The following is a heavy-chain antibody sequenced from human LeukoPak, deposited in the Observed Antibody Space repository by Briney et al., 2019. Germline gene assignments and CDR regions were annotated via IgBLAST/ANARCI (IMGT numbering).Heavy chain of an antibody. Sequence: GGSLRLSCAASRFTFSNYALHWVRQAPGKGLEWVAVISDDERDKYYTDSVKSRFTISRANSKNTLYLQMNSLRTEDTAVYYCARTSIVGASFDYWGQGTLVTVSS. CDR3: ARTSIVGASFDY. D-gene: IGHD1-26*01. V-gene: IGHV3-30*04. CDR2: ISDDERDK. CDR1: RFTFSNYA. J-gene: IGHJ4*02.